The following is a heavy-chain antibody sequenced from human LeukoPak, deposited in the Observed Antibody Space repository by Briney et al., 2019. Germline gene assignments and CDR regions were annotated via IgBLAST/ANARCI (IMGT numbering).Heavy chain of an antibody. CDR2: ISNSSNI. D-gene: IGHD4-17*01. CDR1: GFTFSSYS. Sequence: PGGSLRLSCAASGFTFSSYSMNWVRQAPGKGLEWVSSISNSSNIYYADSVKGRFIITRDNAKNSLYLQMNSLRAEDTAVYYCVRDRGHGDDGEVYWGQGTLVTVSS. CDR3: VRDRGHGDDGEVY. V-gene: IGHV3-21*01. J-gene: IGHJ4*02.